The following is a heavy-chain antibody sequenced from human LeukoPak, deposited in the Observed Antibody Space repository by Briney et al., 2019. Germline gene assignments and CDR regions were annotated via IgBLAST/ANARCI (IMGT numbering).Heavy chain of an antibody. CDR1: GLTFSSYA. J-gene: IGHJ4*02. Sequence: PGGSLRLSCAASGLTFSSYAMSWVRQAPGKGLEWVSAISGSGGSTYYANSVKSRFTISRDNSKNTLYLQMNSLRAEDTAVYYCAKVGPFSSWYQSFDYWGQGTLVTVSS. CDR2: ISGSGGST. CDR3: AKVGPFSSWYQSFDY. V-gene: IGHV3-23*01. D-gene: IGHD6-13*01.